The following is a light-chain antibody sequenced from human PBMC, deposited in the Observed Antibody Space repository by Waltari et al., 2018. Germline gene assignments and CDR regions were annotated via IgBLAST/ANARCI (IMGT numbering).Light chain of an antibody. CDR3: SSYTSSSSFYV. CDR1: SSYVGRYNS. J-gene: IGLJ1*01. CDR2: DVS. V-gene: IGLV2-14*01. Sequence: QSALTQPASVSGSPGQSLTISCTGTSSYVGRYNSLPWYQQQSGKAPKLLISDVSNRPSGVSNRFSGSKSGSTASLTISGLQAEDEADYYCSSYTSSSSFYVFGTGTRVTVL.